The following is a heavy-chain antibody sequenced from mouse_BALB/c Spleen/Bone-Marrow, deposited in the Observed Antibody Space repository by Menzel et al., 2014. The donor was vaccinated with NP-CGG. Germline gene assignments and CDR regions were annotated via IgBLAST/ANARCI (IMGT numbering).Heavy chain of an antibody. CDR2: IDPANGNT. J-gene: IGHJ3*01. CDR3: ASYYYSSISFSY. V-gene: IGHV14-3*02. CDR1: GFNIKDTY. Sequence: VQLQQSGAELVKPGASVKLSCTASGFNIKDTYMHWVKQRPEQGLEWIGRIDPANGNTKYDPKFQGKATITSDTSSNTPYLQLTILTSNDTPVYYFASYYYSSISFSYWGQRTLLTVS. D-gene: IGHD1-1*01.